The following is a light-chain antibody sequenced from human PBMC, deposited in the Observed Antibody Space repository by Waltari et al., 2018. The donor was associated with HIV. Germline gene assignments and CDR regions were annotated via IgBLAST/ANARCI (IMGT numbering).Light chain of an antibody. V-gene: IGKV3-20*01. Sequence: EIVLTQSSGTLSLSPGDRATLSCRASQSVPSDSLGCYQQKPGQPPRLLIYGASRRATGIPDRFSGSGSGTDFTLTISRLEPEDFAVFYCQQYGSSRPLTFGAGTKVEIK. J-gene: IGKJ4*01. CDR1: QSVPSDS. CDR2: GAS. CDR3: QQYGSSRPLT.